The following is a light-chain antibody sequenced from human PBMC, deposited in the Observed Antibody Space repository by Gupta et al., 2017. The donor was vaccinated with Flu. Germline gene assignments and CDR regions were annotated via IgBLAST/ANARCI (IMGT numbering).Light chain of an antibody. CDR2: LGS. CDR3: MQAIQTPLT. CDR1: QSLLHSKGYNY. V-gene: IGKV2-28*01. Sequence: DIVMTQSPLSLPVTSAEPASISCRSSQSLLHSKGYNYFDWYLQRPGQSPQPLIYLGSNRDSGVPDRFSGSGSGTDFTLKISRVEAEDVGVYYCMQAIQTPLTFGGGTKVEIK. J-gene: IGKJ4*01.